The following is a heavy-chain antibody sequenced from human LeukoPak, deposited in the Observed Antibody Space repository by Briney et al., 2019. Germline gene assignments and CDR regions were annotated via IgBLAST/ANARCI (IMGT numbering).Heavy chain of an antibody. CDR1: GGSISSYY. CDR3: ARVFAVPYFDY. V-gene: IGHV4-4*07. J-gene: IGHJ4*02. CDR2: VYNGAT. D-gene: IGHD6-19*01. Sequence: SETLSLTCSVSGGSISSYYLSWIRQPAGKGLEWIGRVYNGATTYNPSLKSRLTMSVDTSKNQLFLKVISVTAADTAVYYCARVFAVPYFDYWGQGTLVTVSS.